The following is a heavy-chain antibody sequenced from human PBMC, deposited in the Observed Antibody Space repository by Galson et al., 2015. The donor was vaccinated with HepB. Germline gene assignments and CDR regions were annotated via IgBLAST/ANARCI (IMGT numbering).Heavy chain of an antibody. Sequence: SLRLSCAASGFTFSSYGMHWVRQAPGKGLEWVAVISYDGSNKYYADSVKGRFTISRDNSKNTLYLQMNSLRAEDTAVYYCARGEPFDYWGQGTLVTVSS. V-gene: IGHV3-30*03. CDR3: ARGEPFDY. CDR2: ISYDGSNK. CDR1: GFTFSSYG. J-gene: IGHJ4*02. D-gene: IGHD3-16*01.